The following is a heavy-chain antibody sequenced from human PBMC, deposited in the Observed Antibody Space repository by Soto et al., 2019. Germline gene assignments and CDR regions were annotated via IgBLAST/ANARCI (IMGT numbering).Heavy chain of an antibody. CDR1: GFTFSSYS. V-gene: IGHV3-48*01. CDR2: ISSSSSII. J-gene: IGHJ1*01. D-gene: IGHD6-19*01. Sequence: EVQLVESGGGLVQPGGSLRLSCAASGFTFSSYSMNWVRQAPGKGLEWVSYISSSSSIIYYADSVKGRFTISRDNAKNSLYLQMNSLRAEDTAVYYCARDGSGWREYFQHWGQGTLVTVSS. CDR3: ARDGSGWREYFQH.